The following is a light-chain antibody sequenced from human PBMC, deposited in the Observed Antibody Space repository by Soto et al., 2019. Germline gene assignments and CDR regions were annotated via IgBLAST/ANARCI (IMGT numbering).Light chain of an antibody. Sequence: ILLTQSPATLSLSPGERATLSCRASQSVSRYLGWYQQKPGQAPRLLIFDAYRRATGIPDRFSGSGSGTNFALTISRLEPEDFALYYCHQYASSFGTFGQGTKVDIK. V-gene: IGKV3-20*01. CDR1: QSVSRY. J-gene: IGKJ1*01. CDR3: HQYASSFGT. CDR2: DAY.